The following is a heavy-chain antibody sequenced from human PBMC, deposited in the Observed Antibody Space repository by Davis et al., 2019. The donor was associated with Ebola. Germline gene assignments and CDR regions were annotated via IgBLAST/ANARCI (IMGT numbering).Heavy chain of an antibody. D-gene: IGHD3-10*02. J-gene: IGHJ4*02. Sequence: PGGSLRLSCVTSGFTFTPYSFNWIRQTPGKGLAWIAHINTRGDARVYADSVRGRFTISRDDAANSLSLQMDSLKHEDTAVYYCVRDYLFAFDSWGQGTPVTVSS. CDR1: GFTFTPYS. CDR2: INTRGDAR. V-gene: IGHV3-48*02. CDR3: VRDYLFAFDS.